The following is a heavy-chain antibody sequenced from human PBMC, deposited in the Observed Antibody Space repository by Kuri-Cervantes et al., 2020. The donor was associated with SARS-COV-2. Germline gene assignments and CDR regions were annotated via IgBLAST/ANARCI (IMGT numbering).Heavy chain of an antibody. D-gene: IGHD6-6*01. J-gene: IGHJ3*02. CDR3: ARQAVAVEYSSSSGAFDI. CDR2: IIPIFGTA. CDR1: GGTFSSYA. Sequence: SVKVSCKASGGTFSSYAISWVRQAPGQGLEWMGGIIPIFGTANYAQKFQGRVTITTDESTSTAYMELSSLRSEDTAVYYCARQAVAVEYSSSSGAFDIWGQGTMVTVSS. V-gene: IGHV1-69*05.